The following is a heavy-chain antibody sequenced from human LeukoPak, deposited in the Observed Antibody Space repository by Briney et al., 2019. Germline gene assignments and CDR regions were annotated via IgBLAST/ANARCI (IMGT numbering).Heavy chain of an antibody. J-gene: IGHJ5*02. CDR1: GYTFTGYY. D-gene: IGHD3-10*01. CDR2: INPDSGGT. V-gene: IGHV1-2*02. CDR3: ARVSTPAGTFDP. Sequence: ASVKVSCKASGYTFTGYYMHWVRQAPGQGLEWMGWINPDSGGTNYAQKFQGRVTMTRDTSISTAYMELSRLRSDDTAVYYCARVSTPAGTFDPRGQGTLVTVSS.